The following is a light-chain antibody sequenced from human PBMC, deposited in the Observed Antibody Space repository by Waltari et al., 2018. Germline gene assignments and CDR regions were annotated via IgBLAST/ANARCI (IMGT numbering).Light chain of an antibody. Sequence: QSALTQPASVSGSPGQSSTISCIGTSSDVGASNSVSWYQQHPGKAPKLMIYDVNRRPSGVSNRFSGSKSGSTASLTISGLQAEDEADYYCSSYTTTSTLVFGGGTKVTVL. CDR2: DVN. J-gene: IGLJ2*01. V-gene: IGLV2-14*01. CDR1: SSDVGASNS. CDR3: SSYTTTSTLV.